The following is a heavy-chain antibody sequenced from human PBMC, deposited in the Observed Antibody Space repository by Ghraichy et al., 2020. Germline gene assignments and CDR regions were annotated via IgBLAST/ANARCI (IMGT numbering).Heavy chain of an antibody. V-gene: IGHV1-46*01. Sequence: ASVKVSCKASGYTFTSYYMHWVRQAPGQGLEWMGIINPSGGSTSYAQKFQGRVTMTRDTSTSTVYMELSSLRSEDTAVYYCARDFGVGRPDDAFDIWGQGTMVTVSS. D-gene: IGHD3-3*01. J-gene: IGHJ3*02. CDR1: GYTFTSYY. CDR3: ARDFGVGRPDDAFDI. CDR2: INPSGGST.